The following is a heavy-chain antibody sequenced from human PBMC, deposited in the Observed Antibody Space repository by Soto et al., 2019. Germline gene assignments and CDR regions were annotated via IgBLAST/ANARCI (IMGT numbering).Heavy chain of an antibody. CDR3: ASVHGGDPYYFDY. J-gene: IGHJ4*02. CDR2: MNTNSGNT. Sequence: QVQLVQSGAEVKKPGASVKVSCKASGYTFTSYDINWVRQATGQGLEWMGWMNTNSGNTGYAQKFQGRVTMTRNTYISIGYVELSSLTFENTAGYYCASVHGGDPYYFDYWGQGTLVTVSS. D-gene: IGHD2-21*02. V-gene: IGHV1-8*02. CDR1: GYTFTSYD.